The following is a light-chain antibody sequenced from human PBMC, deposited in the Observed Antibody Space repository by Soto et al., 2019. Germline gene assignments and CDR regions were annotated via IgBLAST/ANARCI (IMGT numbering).Light chain of an antibody. CDR1: QTVSSSD. V-gene: IGKV3-20*01. Sequence: EIVLTQSPGTLSLSPGERATLSCRASQTVSSSDLAWYQQKPGQAPRLLIYGASIRATGIADRFSGSGSGTDFTLTISSLEPEDLAVYYCHHYVTSPLTFGGGTKVEIK. CDR3: HHYVTSPLT. J-gene: IGKJ4*01. CDR2: GAS.